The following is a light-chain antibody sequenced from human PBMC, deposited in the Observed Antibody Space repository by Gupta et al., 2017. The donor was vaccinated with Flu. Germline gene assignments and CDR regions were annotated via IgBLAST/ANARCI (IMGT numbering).Light chain of an antibody. V-gene: IGKV1-39*01. CDR3: QQADNTPIT. CDR2: VAS. J-gene: IGKJ5*01. Sequence: DIQMTQSPSSLSASVGDRVTITCRASETISTSLNWYQHKVGQTPSLLIYVASTLHSGVPSRFTGSGSGTDFTLTINKLQPEDFATYCCQQADNTPITFGQGTRLEI. CDR1: ETISTS.